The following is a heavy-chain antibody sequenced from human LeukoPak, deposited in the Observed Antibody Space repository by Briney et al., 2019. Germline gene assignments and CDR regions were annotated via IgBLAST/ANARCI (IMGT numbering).Heavy chain of an antibody. CDR1: GYTFTSYY. Sequence: ASVKVSCKASGYTFTSYYMYWVRQAPGQGLEWMGLINPGGGSTNYAQKFQGRVTVTRDMSTSTVYMELSSLRSDDTAVYYCARGTYYYDSSGYYSSEGYYYYYMDVWGKGTTVTVSS. CDR3: ARGTYYYDSSGYYSSEGYYYYYMDV. CDR2: INPGGGST. V-gene: IGHV1-46*01. J-gene: IGHJ6*03. D-gene: IGHD3-22*01.